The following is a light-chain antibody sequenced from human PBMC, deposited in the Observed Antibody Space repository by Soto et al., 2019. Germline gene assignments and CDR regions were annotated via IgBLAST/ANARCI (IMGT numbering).Light chain of an antibody. J-gene: IGKJ2*03. CDR3: QQTSSTLDS. V-gene: IGKV1-39*01. CDR1: QNIRTY. CDR2: TAS. Sequence: DIQVTQSPSSLSASVGDRVTITCRASQNIRTYLNWYQQRPGKPPKLLIHTASTLQSGVPSRFSGSGSGTDFTLSISSLQPEDFATYYCQQTSSTLDSFGHGTKLEIK.